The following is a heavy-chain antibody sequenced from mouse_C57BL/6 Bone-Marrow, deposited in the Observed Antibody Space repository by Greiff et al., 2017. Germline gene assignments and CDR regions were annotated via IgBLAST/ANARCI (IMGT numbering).Heavy chain of an antibody. CDR2: ISSGSSTI. Sequence: EVKLMESGGGLVKPGGSLKLSCAASGFTFSDYGMHWVRQAPEKGLEWVAYISSGSSTIYYADTVKGRFTISRDNAKNTLFLQMTSLRSEDTAMYYCARDGGSPFAYWGQGTLVTVSA. V-gene: IGHV5-17*01. J-gene: IGHJ3*01. CDR1: GFTFSDYG. CDR3: ARDGGSPFAY. D-gene: IGHD1-1*01.